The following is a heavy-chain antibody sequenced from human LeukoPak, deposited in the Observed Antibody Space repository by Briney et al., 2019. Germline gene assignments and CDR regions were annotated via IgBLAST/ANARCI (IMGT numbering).Heavy chain of an antibody. CDR2: IYYSGST. Sequence: LSRTRSPTGTVSGGSTSGTSWAGIRQPPGKGLEWFGYIYYSGSTNYNPSLKSRVTISADTSKNQFSLKLSSVTAADTAVYYCARVALGYDFWSGYPLGMDVWGQGTTVTVSS. CDR3: ARVALGYDFWSGYPLGMDV. D-gene: IGHD3-3*01. J-gene: IGHJ6*02. CDR1: GGSTSGTS. V-gene: IGHV4-59*01.